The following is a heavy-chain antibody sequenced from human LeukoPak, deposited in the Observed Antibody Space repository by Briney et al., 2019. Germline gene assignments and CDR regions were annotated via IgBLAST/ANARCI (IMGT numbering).Heavy chain of an antibody. CDR3: ARDNSVNYYDSSGYYLGEGWFDP. Sequence: PSETLSLTCTVSGGSISSSSYYWSWIRQPPGKGLEWIGYIYYSGSTNYNPSLKSRVTISVDTSKNQFSLKLSSVTAADTAVYYCARDNSVNYYDSSGYYLGEGWFDPWGQGTLVTVSS. J-gene: IGHJ5*02. D-gene: IGHD3-22*01. CDR1: GGSISSSSYY. V-gene: IGHV4-61*01. CDR2: IYYSGST.